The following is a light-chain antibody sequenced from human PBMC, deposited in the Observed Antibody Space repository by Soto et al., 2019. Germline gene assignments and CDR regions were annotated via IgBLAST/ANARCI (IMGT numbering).Light chain of an antibody. CDR1: QSLLHSSGSNS. J-gene: IGKJ1*01. CDR3: MQDVQTPPT. Sequence: DIVMTQSPLSLPVTPGEPASISCRSSQSLLHSSGSNSLDWYLQKPGQSPQLLIYLGSNRASGGPDRFRGSGSGTGFTLKISRVEAEDVGVYYCMQDVQTPPTFGQGTKVEIK. V-gene: IGKV2-28*01. CDR2: LGS.